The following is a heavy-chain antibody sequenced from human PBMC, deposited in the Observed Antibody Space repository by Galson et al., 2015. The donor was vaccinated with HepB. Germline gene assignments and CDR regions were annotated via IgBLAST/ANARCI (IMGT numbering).Heavy chain of an antibody. D-gene: IGHD4-17*01. CDR1: GFTFSSYG. CDR2: ISYDGSNK. Sequence: SLRLSCAASGFTFSSYGMHWVRQAPGKGLEWVAVISYDGSNKYYADSVKGRFTISRDNSKNTLYLQMNSLRAEDTAVYYCAKGGYGAVEEYFQHWGQGTLVTVSS. CDR3: AKGGYGAVEEYFQH. V-gene: IGHV3-30*18. J-gene: IGHJ1*01.